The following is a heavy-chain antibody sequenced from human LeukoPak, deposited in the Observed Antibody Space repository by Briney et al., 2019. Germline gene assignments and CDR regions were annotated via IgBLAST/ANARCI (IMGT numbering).Heavy chain of an antibody. Sequence: PSETLSLTCTVSGGSISSSSYYWVWIRQPPGKGLEWIGSIHYSGSTYYNPSLKSRVTMSVDTSKNQFSLKLSSVTAADTAVYYCARIGDSDYWGQGSLVTVSS. J-gene: IGHJ4*02. CDR2: IHYSGST. V-gene: IGHV4-39*01. CDR3: ARIGDSDY. CDR1: GGSISSSSYY. D-gene: IGHD2-15*01.